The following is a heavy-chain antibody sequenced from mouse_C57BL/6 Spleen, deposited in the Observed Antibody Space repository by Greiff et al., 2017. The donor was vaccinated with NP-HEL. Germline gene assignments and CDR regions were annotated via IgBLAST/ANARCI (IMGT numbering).Heavy chain of an antibody. CDR2: IYPGSGNT. V-gene: IGHV1-66*01. Sequence: QVQLKQSGPELVKPGASVKISCKASGYSFTSYYIHWVKQRPGQGLEWIGWIYPGSGNTKYNEKFKGKATLTADTSSSTAYMQLSSLTSEDSAVYYCARNWDEDYFDYWGQGTTLTVSS. CDR1: GYSFTSYY. J-gene: IGHJ2*01. D-gene: IGHD4-1*01. CDR3: ARNWDEDYFDY.